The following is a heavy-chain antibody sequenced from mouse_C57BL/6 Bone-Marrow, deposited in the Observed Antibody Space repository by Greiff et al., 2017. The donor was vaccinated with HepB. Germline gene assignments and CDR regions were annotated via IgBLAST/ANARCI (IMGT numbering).Heavy chain of an antibody. J-gene: IGHJ1*03. V-gene: IGHV1-62-2*01. CDR3: ARHGALMTTVVPSYWYFDV. CDR2: FYPGSGSI. CDR1: GYTFTEYT. D-gene: IGHD1-1*01. Sequence: QVQLQQSGAELVKPGASVKLSCKASGYTFTEYTIHWVKQRSGQGLEWIGWFYPGSGSIKYNEKFKDKATLTADKSSSTVYMELSRLTSEDSAVYFCARHGALMTTVVPSYWYFDVWGTGTTVTVSS.